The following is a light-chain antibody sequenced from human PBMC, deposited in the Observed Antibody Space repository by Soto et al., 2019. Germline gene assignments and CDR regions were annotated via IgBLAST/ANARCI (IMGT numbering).Light chain of an antibody. CDR3: QQSYIAPPT. CDR2: AAS. J-gene: IGKJ2*01. CDR1: QSVSNY. Sequence: DTQMTQSPSSLSASVGDRVTITCRASQSVSNYLNWYQQKPGKAPILLIYAASSLRSGVPSRFSASGSGTDFTLTISSLQPEDFATYYCQQSYIAPPTFGQGTRLEIK. V-gene: IGKV1-39*01.